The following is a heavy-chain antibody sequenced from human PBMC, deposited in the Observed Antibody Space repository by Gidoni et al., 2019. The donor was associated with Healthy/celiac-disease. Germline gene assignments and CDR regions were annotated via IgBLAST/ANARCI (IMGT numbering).Heavy chain of an antibody. D-gene: IGHD1-26*01. CDR2: IWYDGSNK. V-gene: IGHV3-33*01. CDR3: ARDLMGATGGGMDV. CDR1: GFTFSSYG. J-gene: IGHJ6*02. Sequence: QVQLVASGGGVVQPGRSLRLSCAASGFTFSSYGMHWVRQAPGKGLEWVAVIWYDGSNKYYADSVKDRFTISRDNSKNTLYLQMNSLRAEDTAVYYCARDLMGATGGGMDVWGQGTTVTVSS.